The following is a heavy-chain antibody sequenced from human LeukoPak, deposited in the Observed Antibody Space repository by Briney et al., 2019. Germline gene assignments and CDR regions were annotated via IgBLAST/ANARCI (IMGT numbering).Heavy chain of an antibody. J-gene: IGHJ4*02. CDR1: GDSITTGGYY. D-gene: IGHD5-12*01. Sequence: SETLSLTCTVSGDSITTGGYYWSWIRQPPGKGLEWMGYIHQSGDTYSNPSLRSRVTISADRSSNQFSLRVSSVTAADTAVYYCAREGYSGYDYIDYWGQGILVTVYS. V-gene: IGHV4-30-2*01. CDR2: IHQSGDT. CDR3: AREGYSGYDYIDY.